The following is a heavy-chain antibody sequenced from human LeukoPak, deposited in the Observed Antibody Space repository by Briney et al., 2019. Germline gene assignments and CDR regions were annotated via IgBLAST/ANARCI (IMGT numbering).Heavy chain of an antibody. CDR3: AKPFLWSPLFDY. V-gene: IGHV3-23*01. CDR2: ISGSGGST. Sequence: GGSLRLSCAASGFTFSSYGMSWVRQAPGKGLEWVSAISGSGGSTYYADSVKGRFTISRDNSKNTLYLQMNSLRAEDTAVYYCAKPFLWSPLFDYWGQGTLVTVSS. J-gene: IGHJ4*02. D-gene: IGHD2-21*01. CDR1: GFTFSSYG.